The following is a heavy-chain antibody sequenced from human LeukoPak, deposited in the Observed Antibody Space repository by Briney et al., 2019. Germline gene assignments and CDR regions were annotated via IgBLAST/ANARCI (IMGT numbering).Heavy chain of an antibody. CDR2: IKSDGST. CDR1: GFTFSNYA. V-gene: IGHV3-74*01. CDR3: ARAVTYFYGSVTYDWFDP. D-gene: IGHD3-10*01. J-gene: IGHJ5*02. Sequence: GGSLRLSCAASGFTFSNYAMGWVRQAPGKGLVWVSRIKSDGSTIYADSVKGRFTISRDNAKNTLYLQMNSLRAEDTAIYYCARAVTYFYGSVTYDWFDPWGQGTLVTVSS.